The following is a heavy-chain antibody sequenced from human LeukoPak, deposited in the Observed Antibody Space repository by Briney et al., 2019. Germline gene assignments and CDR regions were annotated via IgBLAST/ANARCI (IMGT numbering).Heavy chain of an antibody. CDR3: AGFLNSNPRWFDP. Sequence: SQTLSLTCTVSGGSISSGGYYWSWIRQPPGKGLEWIGYIYHSGSTYYNPSLKSRVTISVDRSKNQFSLKLSSVTAADTAVYYCAGFLNSNPRWFDPWGQGTLVTVSS. J-gene: IGHJ5*02. V-gene: IGHV4-30-2*01. CDR1: GGSISSGGYY. D-gene: IGHD4-11*01. CDR2: IYHSGST.